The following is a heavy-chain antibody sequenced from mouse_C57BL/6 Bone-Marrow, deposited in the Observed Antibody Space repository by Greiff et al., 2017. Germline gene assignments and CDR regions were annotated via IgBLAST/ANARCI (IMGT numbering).Heavy chain of an antibody. V-gene: IGHV5-6*01. CDR3: ARSPLH. J-gene: IGHJ4*01. CDR2: ISSGGSYT. Sequence: EVKLVESGGDLVKPGGSLKLSCAASGFTFSSYGMSWVRQTPDKRLEWVATISSGGSYTYYPDSVKGRFTISRDNAKNTLYLQMSSLKSEDTAMYYCARSPLHWGQGTSVTVSS. CDR1: GFTFSSYG.